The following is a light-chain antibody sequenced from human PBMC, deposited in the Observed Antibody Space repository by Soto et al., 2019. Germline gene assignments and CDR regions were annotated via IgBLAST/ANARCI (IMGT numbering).Light chain of an antibody. V-gene: IGLV2-14*01. Sequence: QSALTQPASVSGSPGQSITISCTGTSSDIGAYNSVSWYQQHPGMVPQLIIYDVSYRPSGISSRFSGSKSGNTASLTISGLQAADEAHYYCSSYTTTGARVFGGGTKLDRP. CDR1: SSDIGAYNS. J-gene: IGLJ2*01. CDR3: SSYTTTGARV. CDR2: DVS.